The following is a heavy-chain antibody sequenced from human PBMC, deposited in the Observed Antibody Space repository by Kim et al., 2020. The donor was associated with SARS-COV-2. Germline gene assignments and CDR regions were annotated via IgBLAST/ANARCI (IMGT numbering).Heavy chain of an antibody. Sequence: SVKVSCKASGGTFSSYAISWVRQAPGQGLEWMGGIIPIFGTANYAQKFQGRVTITADESTSTAYMELSSLRSEDTAVYYCARSTFLKTGGWYFDLWGRGTLVTVSS. CDR2: IIPIFGTA. V-gene: IGHV1-69*13. CDR3: ARSTFLKTGGWYFDL. CDR1: GGTFSSYA. D-gene: IGHD7-27*01. J-gene: IGHJ2*01.